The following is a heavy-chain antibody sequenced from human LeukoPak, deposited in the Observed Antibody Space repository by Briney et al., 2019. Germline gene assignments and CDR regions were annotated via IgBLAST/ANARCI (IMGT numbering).Heavy chain of an antibody. CDR1: GFTFRTYG. V-gene: IGHV3-30*18. D-gene: IGHD5-18*01. CDR3: AKNAGYSYGLYYFDY. CDR2: ISYDGSNK. J-gene: IGHJ4*02. Sequence: GGSLRLSCAASGFTFRTYGMHWVRQAPGKGLEWVAVISYDGSNKYYTDSVKGRFTISRDNSKNTVHLQMDSLRPEDSAVYYCAKNAGYSYGLYYFDYWGQGTLVTVSS.